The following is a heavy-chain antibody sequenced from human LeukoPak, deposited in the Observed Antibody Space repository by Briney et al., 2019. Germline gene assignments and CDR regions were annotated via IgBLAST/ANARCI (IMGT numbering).Heavy chain of an antibody. Sequence: SETLSLTCTVSGGSVSSRPHFWAWIRQTPGKGLEWIGTIYYTGSANYNPSLKSRVTMSVDTSKDHFSPNLSSVTATDTAVYFCVRLLGGYFAGNTFDIWGQGTVVSVSS. CDR3: VRLLGGYFAGNTFDI. D-gene: IGHD3-9*01. V-gene: IGHV4-39*02. CDR1: GGSVSSRPHF. CDR2: IYYTGSA. J-gene: IGHJ3*02.